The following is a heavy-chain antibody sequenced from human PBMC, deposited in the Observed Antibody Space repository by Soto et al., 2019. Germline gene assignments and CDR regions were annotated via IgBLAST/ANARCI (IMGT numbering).Heavy chain of an antibody. J-gene: IGHJ4*02. V-gene: IGHV1-69*01. D-gene: IGHD1-26*01. CDR3: ARDGGSISWGIEY. CDR2: IIPIFGTA. CDR1: GGTFSSYS. Sequence: QVQLVQSGAEVKKPGSSVKVSCQASGGTFSSYSINWVRQAPGQGLEWMGEIIPIFGTANYAQKFQGRVTTTADESTSTAAMQLTSLRSEATAVEYCARDGGSISWGIEYWSQGELVIV.